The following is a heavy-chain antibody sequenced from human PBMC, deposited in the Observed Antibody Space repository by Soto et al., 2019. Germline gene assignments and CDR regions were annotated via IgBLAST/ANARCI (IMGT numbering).Heavy chain of an antibody. V-gene: IGHV1-8*01. CDR2: MNPNSGNT. Sequence: ASVKVSCKASGYTFTSYDINWVRQATGQGLEWMGWMNPNSGNTGYAQKFQGRVTMTRNTSISTAYMELSSLRSEDTAVYYCAGRPYVGWYVDYYYYGMDVWGQGTTVTVSS. J-gene: IGHJ6*02. CDR1: GYTFTSYD. D-gene: IGHD6-19*01. CDR3: AGRPYVGWYVDYYYYGMDV.